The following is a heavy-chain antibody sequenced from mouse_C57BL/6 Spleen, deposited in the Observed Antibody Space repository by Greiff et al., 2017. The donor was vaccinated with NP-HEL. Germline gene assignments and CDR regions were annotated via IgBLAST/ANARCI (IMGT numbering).Heavy chain of an antibody. CDR1: GYTFTSYW. J-gene: IGHJ4*01. D-gene: IGHD2-3*01. Sequence: QVQLKQPGAELVKPGASVKLSCKASGYTFTSYWMHWVKQRPGQGLEWIGMIHPNSGSINYNEKFKSKATLTVDKSSSTAYMQLSSLTSEDSAVYYCARLIYDGYPYYAMDYWGQGTSDTVSS. CDR3: ARLIYDGYPYYAMDY. V-gene: IGHV1-64*01. CDR2: IHPNSGSI.